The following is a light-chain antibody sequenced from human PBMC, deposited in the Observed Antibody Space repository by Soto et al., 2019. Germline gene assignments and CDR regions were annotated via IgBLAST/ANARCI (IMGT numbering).Light chain of an antibody. CDR3: CSYAGSYTLV. J-gene: IGLJ2*01. CDR1: SSDVGGYNY. CDR2: DVS. V-gene: IGLV2-11*01. Sequence: QSVLTQPRSVSGSPGQSVTISCTGTSSDVGGYNYVSWYQQHPGKAPKLMIYDVSKRPSGVPDRFSGSKSGNTASLTISGLPAEDEADYYCCSYAGSYTLVFGGGTKVTVL.